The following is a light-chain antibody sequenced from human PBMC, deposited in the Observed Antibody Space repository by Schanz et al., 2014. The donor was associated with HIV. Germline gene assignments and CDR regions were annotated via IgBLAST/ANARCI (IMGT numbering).Light chain of an antibody. CDR1: QSISSSY. V-gene: IGKV3-20*01. CDR2: GAS. J-gene: IGKJ2*01. CDR3: QQCDSYPYT. Sequence: EIVLTQSPGTLSLSPGERATLSCRTSQSISSSYLAWYQQKPGQAPRLLIYGASSRATGIPDRFSGSGSGTDFTLTISGLEPEDFATYYCQQCDSYPYTFGQGTKLDIK.